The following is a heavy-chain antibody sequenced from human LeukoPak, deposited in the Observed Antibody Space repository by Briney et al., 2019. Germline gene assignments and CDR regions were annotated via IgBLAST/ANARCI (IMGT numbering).Heavy chain of an antibody. CDR3: ARDDLQLVRRLGRNTEYYYYYYMDV. J-gene: IGHJ6*03. V-gene: IGHV3-74*01. D-gene: IGHD6-13*01. CDR1: GFTFSGHW. Sequence: PGGSLRLSCAVSGFTFSGHWMFWVRQAPGKGLEWVSSTNSDGSSRGYTDSVKGRFTVSRDNAKNTLYLQMNSPRAEDTAVYYCARDDLQLVRRLGRNTEYYYYYYMDVWGKGTTVTVSS. CDR2: TNSDGSSR.